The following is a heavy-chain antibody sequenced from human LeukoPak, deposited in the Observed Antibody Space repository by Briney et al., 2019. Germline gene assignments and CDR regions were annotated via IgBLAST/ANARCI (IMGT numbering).Heavy chain of an antibody. CDR2: IKQDGSEE. Sequence: GGSLRLSCAASGFTFSNYWMSWVRQAPGKGLEWVASIKQDGSEEYYVDSVKGRFTISRDNAKNSLYLQMNSLRAEDTAVYYCAGDNRLRYYFDYWGQGTLVTVSS. V-gene: IGHV3-7*01. D-gene: IGHD3-16*01. CDR3: AGDNRLRYYFDY. J-gene: IGHJ4*02. CDR1: GFTFSNYW.